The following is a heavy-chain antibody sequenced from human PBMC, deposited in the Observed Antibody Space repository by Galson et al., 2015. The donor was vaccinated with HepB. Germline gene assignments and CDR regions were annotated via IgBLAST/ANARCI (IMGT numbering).Heavy chain of an antibody. Sequence: SLRLSCAASGFTFSSYAMSWVRQAPGKGLEWVSVIYSGGSTHYADSVKGRFTISRHNSKNTLYLQMNSLRAEDTAVYYCARVSDYYDSSGPLSWGQGTLVTVSS. J-gene: IGHJ5*02. D-gene: IGHD3-22*01. CDR3: ARVSDYYDSSGPLS. CDR1: GFTFSSYA. CDR2: IYSGGST. V-gene: IGHV3-53*04.